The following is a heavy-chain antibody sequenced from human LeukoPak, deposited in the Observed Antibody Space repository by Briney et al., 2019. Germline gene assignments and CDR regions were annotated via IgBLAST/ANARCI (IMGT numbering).Heavy chain of an antibody. CDR3: AGQWLPQPIDY. CDR2: IYSGGST. CDR1: GFTVSSNY. Sequence: GGSLRLSCAASGFTVSSNYMSWVRQAPGKGLEWVSVIYSGGSTYYADSVKGRFTISRDNSKNTLYLQMNSLRAEDTVVYYCAGQWLPQPIDYWGQGTLVTVSS. D-gene: IGHD6-19*01. V-gene: IGHV3-53*01. J-gene: IGHJ4*02.